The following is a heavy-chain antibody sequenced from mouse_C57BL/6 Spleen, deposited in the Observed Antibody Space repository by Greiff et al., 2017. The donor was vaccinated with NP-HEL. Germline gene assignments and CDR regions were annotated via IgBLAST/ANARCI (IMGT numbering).Heavy chain of an antibody. D-gene: IGHD2-2*01. J-gene: IGHJ2*01. Sequence: EVHLVESGGGLVQPGESLKLSCESNEYEFPSHDMSWVRKTPEKRLELVAAINSDGGSTYYPDTMERRFIISRDNTKKTLYLQMSSLRSEDTALDYCARWLRRGDVIDYWGQGTTLTVSS. CDR3: ARWLRRGDVIDY. V-gene: IGHV5-2*01. CDR2: INSDGGST. CDR1: EYEFPSHD.